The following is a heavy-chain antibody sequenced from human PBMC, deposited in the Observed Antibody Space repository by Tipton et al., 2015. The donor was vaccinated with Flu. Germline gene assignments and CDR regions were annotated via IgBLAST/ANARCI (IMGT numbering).Heavy chain of an antibody. D-gene: IGHD2-21*01. CDR1: GYTFTGYY. CDR2: INPNSGGT. Sequence: QSGAEVKKPGASVKVSCKASGYTFTGYYMHWVRQAPGQGLEWMGWINPNSGGTNYAQKFQGRVTMTRDTSISTAYMELSRLRSDDTAVYYCARDTAYCGGDCYSFDYWGQGTLVTVSS. J-gene: IGHJ4*02. CDR3: ARDTAYCGGDCYSFDY. V-gene: IGHV1-2*02.